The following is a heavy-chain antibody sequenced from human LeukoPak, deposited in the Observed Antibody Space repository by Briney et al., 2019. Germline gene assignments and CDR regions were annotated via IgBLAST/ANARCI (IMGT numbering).Heavy chain of an antibody. D-gene: IGHD3-3*01. J-gene: IGHJ2*01. V-gene: IGHV3-23*01. CDR1: GFTFSNHG. Sequence: GGSLRLSCVASGFTFSNHGMSWVRQDPGKGLEWVSSISANSVYTYYAASVKGRFTISRDNSKNTLFLQMNNMGAEDTAIYFCAKIGVTGSWFFDLWGRGTLHSVSS. CDR3: AKIGVTGSWFFDL. CDR2: ISANSVYT.